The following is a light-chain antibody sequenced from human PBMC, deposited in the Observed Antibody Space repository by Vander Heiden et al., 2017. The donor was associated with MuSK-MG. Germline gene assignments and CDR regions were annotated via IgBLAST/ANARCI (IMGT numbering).Light chain of an antibody. V-gene: IGLV1-40*01. CDR3: QSYDSSLSGYV. CDR1: SSNIGAGYD. J-gene: IGLJ1*01. Sequence: QSVLTQPPSLSAAPGQRFPISCTGSSSNIGAGYDVHWYQQLPGTAPKLLIYGNSNRPSGVPDRFSGSKSGTSASLAITGLQAEDEADYYCQSYDSSLSGYVFGTGTKVTVL. CDR2: GNS.